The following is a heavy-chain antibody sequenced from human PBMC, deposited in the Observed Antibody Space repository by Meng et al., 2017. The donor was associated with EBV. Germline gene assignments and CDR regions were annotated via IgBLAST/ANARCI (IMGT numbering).Heavy chain of an antibody. V-gene: IGHV1-3*01. D-gene: IGHD2-21*01. Sequence: QVQLVQSGAELKNPGASVKVSCKASGYAFTSYILHWVRQAPGQRLEWMGWINVGVGYTKYSQKFQGRVTISSDTSATTGYMELSSLRSEDTAVYYCVRGPPVGVPGPGDYWGQGTLVTVFS. CDR1: GYAFTSYI. CDR2: INVGVGYT. CDR3: VRGPPVGVPGPGDY. J-gene: IGHJ4*02.